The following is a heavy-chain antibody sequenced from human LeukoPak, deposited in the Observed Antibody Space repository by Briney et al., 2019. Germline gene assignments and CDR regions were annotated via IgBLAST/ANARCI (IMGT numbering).Heavy chain of an antibody. Sequence: SETLSLTRTVSGGSITGYYWSWMPQPPGKGLECSGYIFYSWSTNYNPSVTSRVTISLDTSKNQFSLKLSSVTAADTAVYYCARTAKYSSGSHFDYWGQGTLVTVSS. CDR1: GGSITGYY. V-gene: IGHV4-59*08. J-gene: IGHJ4*02. CDR3: ARTAKYSSGSHFDY. D-gene: IGHD6-19*01. CDR2: IFYSWST.